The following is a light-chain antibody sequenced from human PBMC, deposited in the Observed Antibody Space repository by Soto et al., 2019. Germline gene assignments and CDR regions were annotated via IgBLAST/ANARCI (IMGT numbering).Light chain of an antibody. V-gene: IGKV1-6*02. J-gene: IGKJ1*01. CDR1: QGIRND. CDR3: LQDYDDAWT. Sequence: AIQMTQSPSYLSASVGDRVIITCRASQGIRNDLGWYQQKPGKAPKLLIYAASNLQSGVPSRFSGSGSGTAFTLTISSLQPEDFATYYCLQDYDDAWTFGQGTKVDIK. CDR2: AAS.